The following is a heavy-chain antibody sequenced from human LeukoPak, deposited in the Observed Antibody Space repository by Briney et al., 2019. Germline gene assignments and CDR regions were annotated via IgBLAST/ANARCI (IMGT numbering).Heavy chain of an antibody. CDR2: ISAYNGNT. CDR3: ARDYNHYGSGSYPYYYYYGMDV. CDR1: GYTFTSYG. V-gene: IGHV1-18*01. J-gene: IGHJ6*02. D-gene: IGHD3-10*01. Sequence: ASVKVSCKASGYTFTSYGISWVRQAPGQGLEWMGWISAYNGNTNYAQKLQGRVTMTTDTSTSTAYMELRSLRSDDTAVYYCARDYNHYGSGSYPYYYYYGMDVWGQGTTVTVSS.